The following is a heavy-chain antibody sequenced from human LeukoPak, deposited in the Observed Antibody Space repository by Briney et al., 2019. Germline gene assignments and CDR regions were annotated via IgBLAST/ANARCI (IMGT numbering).Heavy chain of an antibody. J-gene: IGHJ4*02. CDR1: GFTFSSYG. CDR2: ISGSGGST. D-gene: IGHD3-22*01. CDR3: AKDTEYYDSSGPM. V-gene: IGHV3-23*01. Sequence: PGGSLRLSCAASGFTFSSYGMSWVRQAPGKGLEWVSAISGSGGSTYYADSVKGRFTISRDNSKNTLYLQMNSLRAEDTAVCYCAKDTEYYDSSGPMWGQGTLVTVSS.